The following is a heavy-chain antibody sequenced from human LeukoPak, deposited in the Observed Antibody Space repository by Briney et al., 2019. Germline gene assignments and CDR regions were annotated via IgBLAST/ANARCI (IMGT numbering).Heavy chain of an antibody. Sequence: PGGSLRLSCTGSGFTFSSYSMNWVRQAPGKGLEWVSSISSSSSYRYYEESVKGRFSISRDNARNSLYLQMNSLRAEDTAVYYCARDSPNEAIFWWSIDYWGQGTLVTVSS. V-gene: IGHV3-21*01. CDR3: ARDSPNEAIFWWSIDY. D-gene: IGHD2-21*01. CDR1: GFTFSSYS. J-gene: IGHJ4*02. CDR2: ISSSSSYR.